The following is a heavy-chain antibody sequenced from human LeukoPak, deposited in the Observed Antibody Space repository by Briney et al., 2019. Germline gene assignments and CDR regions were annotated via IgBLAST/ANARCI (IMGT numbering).Heavy chain of an antibody. V-gene: IGHV3-48*03. Sequence: GGSLRLSCAASGFTFSSYEMNWVRQAPGKGLEWVSYISSSGSTIYYADSVKGRFTISRDNAKNSLYLQMNRLRAEDTAVYYCARENFAVPAAMGYYYYYGMDVWGQGTTVTVSS. J-gene: IGHJ6*02. CDR2: ISSSGSTI. D-gene: IGHD2-2*01. CDR3: ARENFAVPAAMGYYYYYGMDV. CDR1: GFTFSSYE.